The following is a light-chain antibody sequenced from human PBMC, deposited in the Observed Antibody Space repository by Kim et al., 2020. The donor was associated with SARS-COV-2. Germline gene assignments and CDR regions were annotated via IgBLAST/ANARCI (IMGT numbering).Light chain of an antibody. CDR1: QSVSSW. CDR2: KAS. Sequence: DIQMTQSPSTLSASVGDRVTITCRASQSVSSWLAWYQQKPGKAPKLLIYKASSLESGVPSRFSGSGSGTEFTLTISSLQPDDFATYYCQQYNSYSLWTFGQGTEVDIK. CDR3: QQYNSYSLWT. V-gene: IGKV1-5*03. J-gene: IGKJ1*01.